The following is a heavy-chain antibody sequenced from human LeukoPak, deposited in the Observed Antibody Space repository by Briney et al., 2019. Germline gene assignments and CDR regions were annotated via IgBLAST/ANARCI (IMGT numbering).Heavy chain of an antibody. Sequence: SESLSLICTVSGGSISIYYWSSIRQPPGKGLEWIGYIYYSGTTNYNPSLKSRVTISVDTSKNQFSLKLSSVTAADTAVYYCARDPGMQYSSSWYGFDYWGQGTLVTVSS. J-gene: IGHJ4*02. CDR3: ARDPGMQYSSSWYGFDY. CDR2: IYYSGTT. V-gene: IGHV4-59*01. CDR1: GGSISIYY. D-gene: IGHD6-13*01.